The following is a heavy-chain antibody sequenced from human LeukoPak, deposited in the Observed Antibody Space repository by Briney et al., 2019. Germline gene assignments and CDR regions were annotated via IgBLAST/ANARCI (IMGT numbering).Heavy chain of an antibody. CDR1: GYSISTGYY. J-gene: IGHJ4*02. CDR3: ARDSLESGFYDDSGYSAPCDY. D-gene: IGHD3-22*01. V-gene: IGHV4-38-2*02. Sequence: PSETLSLTCAASGYSISTGYYWAWIRQSPGRGLEWIGSIYASGSNYYNPALKSRVTISVDTSKNQFSLELTSVTAADTAVYYCARDSLESGFYDDSGYSAPCDYWGQGTLVTVSS. CDR2: IYASGSN.